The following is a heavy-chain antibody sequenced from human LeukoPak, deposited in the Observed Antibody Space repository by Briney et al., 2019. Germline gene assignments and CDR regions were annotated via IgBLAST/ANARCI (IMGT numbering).Heavy chain of an antibody. D-gene: IGHD3-10*01. CDR3: AGLSWYYYGSGNFDY. CDR2: INHSGST. Sequence: SETLSLTCAVYGGSFSGYYWSWIRQPPGKGLEWIGEINHSGSTNYNPSLKSRVTISVDTSKNQFSLKLSSVTAADTAVYYCAGLSWYYYGSGNFDYWGQGTLVTVSS. V-gene: IGHV4-34*01. CDR1: GGSFSGYY. J-gene: IGHJ4*02.